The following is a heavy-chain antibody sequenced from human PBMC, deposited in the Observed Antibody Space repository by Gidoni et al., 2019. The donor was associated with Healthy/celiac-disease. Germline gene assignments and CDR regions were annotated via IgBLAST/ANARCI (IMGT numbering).Heavy chain of an antibody. CDR2: INHSGST. Sequence: QVQLQQWGAGLLKPSETLSLTCAVYGGSFSGYYWSWIRQPPGKGLEWIGEINHSGSTNYNPSLKSRVTISVDTSKNQFSLKLSSVTAADTAVYYCAREPSRYCSGGSCYGTYDAFDIWGQGTMVTVSS. CDR1: GGSFSGYY. J-gene: IGHJ3*02. CDR3: AREPSRYCSGGSCYGTYDAFDI. D-gene: IGHD2-15*01. V-gene: IGHV4-34*01.